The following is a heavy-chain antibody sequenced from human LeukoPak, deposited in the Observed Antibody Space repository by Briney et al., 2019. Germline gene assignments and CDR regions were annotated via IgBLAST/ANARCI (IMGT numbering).Heavy chain of an antibody. Sequence: GASVKVSCKASGYTFTGYYMHWVRQAPGQGLEWMGWINPNSGGTNYAQKFQGRVTMTRDTSISTAYMELSRLRSDDTAVYYCARVPPPRNDIVVVPAAYFDYWGQGTLVTVSS. V-gene: IGHV1-2*02. CDR1: GYTFTGYY. CDR3: ARVPPPRNDIVVVPAAYFDY. J-gene: IGHJ4*02. D-gene: IGHD2-2*01. CDR2: INPNSGGT.